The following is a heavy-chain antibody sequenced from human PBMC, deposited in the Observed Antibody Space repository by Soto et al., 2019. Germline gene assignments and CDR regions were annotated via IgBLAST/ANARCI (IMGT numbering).Heavy chain of an antibody. CDR2: IKQDGSEK. CDR3: AWEAFRGVMSDYGMDV. V-gene: IGHV3-7*04. Sequence: EVQLVESGGGLVQPGGSLRLSCAASGFTFSSYWMSWVRQAPGKGLEWVANIKQDGSEKSYVDSVKGRFTISRDNAKNSLYLQMNSLGAEDTAVYYCAWEAFRGVMSDYGMDVWGQGTTVTVSS. J-gene: IGHJ6*02. D-gene: IGHD3-16*01. CDR1: GFTFSSYW.